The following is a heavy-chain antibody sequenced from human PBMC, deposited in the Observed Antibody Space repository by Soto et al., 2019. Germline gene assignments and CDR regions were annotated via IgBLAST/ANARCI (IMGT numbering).Heavy chain of an antibody. CDR3: AKGGPYYYESSGNYDY. CDR1: GFTFSSYA. CDR2: ISGSGGST. V-gene: IGHV3-23*01. D-gene: IGHD3-22*01. J-gene: IGHJ4*02. Sequence: EVQLLESGGGLVQPGGSLRLSCAASGFTFSSYAMSWVRQAPGKGLEWVSAISGSGGSTYYADSVKGRFTISRDNSKNTLYLQVNSLRAVDTVVYYCAKGGPYYYESSGNYDYWGQGTLVTVSS.